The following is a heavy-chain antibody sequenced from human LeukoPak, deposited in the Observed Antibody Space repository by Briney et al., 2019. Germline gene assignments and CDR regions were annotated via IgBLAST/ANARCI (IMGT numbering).Heavy chain of an antibody. J-gene: IGHJ4*02. D-gene: IGHD3-16*01. Sequence: GGSLRLSCAASGFTFSSYSMNWVRQAPGKGLEWVSSISSSSSYIYYADSVKGRFTISRDNAKNSLYLQMNSLRAEDTALYYCARQGGDDYYDYWGQGTLVTVSS. CDR1: GFTFSSYS. V-gene: IGHV3-21*01. CDR2: ISSSSSYI. CDR3: ARQGGDDYYDY.